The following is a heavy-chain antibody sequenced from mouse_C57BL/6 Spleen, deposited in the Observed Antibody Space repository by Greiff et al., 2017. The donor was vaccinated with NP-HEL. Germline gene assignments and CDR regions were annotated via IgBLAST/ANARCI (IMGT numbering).Heavy chain of an antibody. CDR2: IDPSDSYT. D-gene: IGHD2-10*02. J-gene: IGHJ4*01. V-gene: IGHV1-69*01. CDR1: GYTFTSYW. Sequence: QVQLQQPGTELVKPGASVKLSCKASGYTFTSYWMHWVKQRPGQGLEWIGEIDPSDSYTNYNQKFKGKSTLTVDKSSSTAYMQLSSLTSEDSAVYYCASTSSNYAMDYWGQGTSVTVSS. CDR3: ASTSSNYAMDY.